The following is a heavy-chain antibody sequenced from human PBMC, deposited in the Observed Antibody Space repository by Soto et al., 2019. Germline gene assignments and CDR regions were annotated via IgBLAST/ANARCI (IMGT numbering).Heavy chain of an antibody. CDR2: IYPGDPDT. D-gene: IGHD2-8*01. CDR1: ADSFTSYW. V-gene: IGHV5-51*01. J-gene: IGHJ6*03. Sequence: GAYLKVSCKCSADSFTSYWIGWVRQMPGKGLEWMGIIYPGDPDTKYSPSFQGQLTISPDKSISTAYLQWSSLRASDIATYYCARGLISVMDIWGKGTTVTVSS. CDR3: ARGLISVMDI.